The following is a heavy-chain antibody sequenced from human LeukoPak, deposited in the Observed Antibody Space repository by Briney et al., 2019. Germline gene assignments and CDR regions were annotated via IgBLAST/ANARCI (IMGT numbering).Heavy chain of an antibody. CDR2: ISYDGSNK. J-gene: IGHJ4*02. CDR1: GFTFSSYA. CDR3: ARSGRYCSSTSCYAETLL. Sequence: GRSLRLSCAASGFTFSSYAMHWVRQAPGKGLEWVAVISYDGSNKYYADFVKGRFTISRDNSKNTLYLQMNSLRAEDTAVYYCARSGRYCSSTSCYAETLLWGQGTLVTVSS. D-gene: IGHD2-2*01. V-gene: IGHV3-30*04.